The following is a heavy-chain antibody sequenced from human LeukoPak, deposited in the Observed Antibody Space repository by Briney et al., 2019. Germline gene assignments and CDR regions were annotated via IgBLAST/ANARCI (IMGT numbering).Heavy chain of an antibody. V-gene: IGHV3-30-3*01. J-gene: IGHJ6*02. D-gene: IGHD3-16*01. CDR2: ISYDGSNK. CDR1: GFTFSSYA. Sequence: GGSLRLSCAASGFTFSSYAMHWVRQAPGKGLEWVAVISYDGSNKYYVDSVKGRFTISRDNAKNSLYLQMSNLRAEDTAVYFCARGGGLDVWGQGVTVTVSS. CDR3: ARGGGLDV.